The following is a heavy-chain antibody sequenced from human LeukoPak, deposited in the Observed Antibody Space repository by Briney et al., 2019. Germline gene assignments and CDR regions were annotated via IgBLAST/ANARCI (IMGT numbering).Heavy chain of an antibody. Sequence: GGSLRLSCAPSGFTFSDYYMSWIRQAPGKGLEWVSYISSSGSTIYYADSLKGRFTISRDNAKNSLYLQMNSLRAEDTAVYYCARVRLPTRYYYDSSGYYFDYWGQGTLVTVSS. CDR2: ISSSGSTI. V-gene: IGHV3-11*01. CDR1: GFTFSDYY. J-gene: IGHJ4*02. CDR3: ARVRLPTRYYYDSSGYYFDY. D-gene: IGHD3-22*01.